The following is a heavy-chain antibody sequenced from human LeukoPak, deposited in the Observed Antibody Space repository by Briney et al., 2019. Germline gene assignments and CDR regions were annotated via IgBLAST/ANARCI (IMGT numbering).Heavy chain of an antibody. CDR1: GFTFSSYS. V-gene: IGHV3-21*01. J-gene: IGHJ6*03. D-gene: IGHD6-25*01. CDR2: ISSSSSFI. CDR3: ARDKVASQRAAYYMDV. Sequence: GGFPRLSCAASGFTFSSYSMNWVRQAPGKGLEWVSSISSSSSFIYYADSVKGRFTISRDNAKNSLYLQMNSLRAEDTAVYYCARDKVASQRAAYYMDVWGKGTTVTVSS.